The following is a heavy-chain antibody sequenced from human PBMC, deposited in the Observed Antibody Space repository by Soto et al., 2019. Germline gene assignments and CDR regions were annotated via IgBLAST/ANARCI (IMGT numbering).Heavy chain of an antibody. CDR1: GFTFDDYA. CDR3: AKGEAFCSGGSCYLLGGAFDI. D-gene: IGHD2-15*01. Sequence: GGSLRLSCAASGFTFDDYAMHWVRQAPGKGLEWVSGISWNSGSIGYADSVKGRFTISRDNAKNSLYLQMNSLRAEDTALYYCAKGEAFCSGGSCYLLGGAFDIWGQGTMVTVS. CDR2: ISWNSGSI. J-gene: IGHJ3*02. V-gene: IGHV3-9*01.